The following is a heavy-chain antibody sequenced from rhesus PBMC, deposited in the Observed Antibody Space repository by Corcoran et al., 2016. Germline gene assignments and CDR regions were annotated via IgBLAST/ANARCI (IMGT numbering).Heavy chain of an antibody. J-gene: IGHJ3*01. CDR1: GYTFTDYY. CDR3: ARPYSSWTDDAFDF. V-gene: IGHV1S2*01. Sequence: QVQLVQSGAEVKKPGSSVKVSCKASGYTFTDYYMHWVRQAPRQWLEWMGWINPYNGNTKYAQKFQCRVTMTRDTSTSTAYMELSSLRSEDTAVYYCARPYSSWTDDAFDFWGQGLRVTVSS. D-gene: IGHD6-13*01. CDR2: INPYNGNT.